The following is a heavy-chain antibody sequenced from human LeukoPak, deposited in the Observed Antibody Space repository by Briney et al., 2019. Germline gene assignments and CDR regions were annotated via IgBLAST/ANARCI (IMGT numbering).Heavy chain of an antibody. V-gene: IGHV4-59*08. CDR3: ARYSSGNINWFDP. CDR1: GGSISSYY. CDR2: ISYSGST. D-gene: IGHD6-19*01. Sequence: SETLSLTCSVSGGSISSYYWSWIRQLPGKGLEWIGYISYSGSTNYNPALKSRVTISIDTSRNQFSLKLSSVTAADTAVYFCARYSSGNINWFDPWGQGTLVTVSS. J-gene: IGHJ5*02.